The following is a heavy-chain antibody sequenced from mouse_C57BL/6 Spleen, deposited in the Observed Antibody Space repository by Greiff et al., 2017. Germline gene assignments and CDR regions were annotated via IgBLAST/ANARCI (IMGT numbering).Heavy chain of an antibody. V-gene: IGHV3-6*01. Sequence: ESGPGLVKPSQSLSLTCSVTGYSITSGYYWNWIRQFPGNKLEWMGYISYDGSNNYNPTLKNRISITLDTSKNQFFLKLNSVTTEDTATYYCARDYGSSYNYFDYWGQGTTLTVSS. CDR3: ARDYGSSYNYFDY. CDR2: ISYDGSN. D-gene: IGHD1-1*01. J-gene: IGHJ2*01. CDR1: GYSITSGYY.